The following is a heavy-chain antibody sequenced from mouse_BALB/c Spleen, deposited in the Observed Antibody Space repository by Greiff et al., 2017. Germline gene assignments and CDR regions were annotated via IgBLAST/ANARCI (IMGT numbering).Heavy chain of an antibody. CDR2: ISDGGSYT. CDR3: ERDGRGYSDSFAY. V-gene: IGHV5-4*02. CDR1: GFTFSDYY. Sequence: EVLLVESGGGLVKPGGSLKLSCAASGFTFSDYYMYWVRQTPEKRLEWVATISDGGSYTYYPDSVKGRFTIARDNAKNNLYLQMSSLKSEDTAMYYCERDGRGYSDSFAYWGQGTLVTVSA. D-gene: IGHD3-2*02. J-gene: IGHJ3*01.